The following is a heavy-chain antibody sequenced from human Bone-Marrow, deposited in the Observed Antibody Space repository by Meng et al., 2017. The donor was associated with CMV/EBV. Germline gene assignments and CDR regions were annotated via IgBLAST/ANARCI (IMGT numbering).Heavy chain of an antibody. V-gene: IGHV3-43D*03. J-gene: IGHJ4*02. CDR1: GFTFEDYA. CDR2: ISWDGGST. Sequence: ESPKISCAAPGFTFEDYAMHWVRQAPGKGLEWVSLISWDGGSTYYADSVKGRFTISRDNSKNSLYLQMNSLRAEDTALYYCAKDITPSIVGATPVDWGQGTLVTVSS. D-gene: IGHD1-26*01. CDR3: AKDITPSIVGATPVD.